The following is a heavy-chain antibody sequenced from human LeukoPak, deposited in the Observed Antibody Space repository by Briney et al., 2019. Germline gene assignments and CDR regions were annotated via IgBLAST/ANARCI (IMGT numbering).Heavy chain of an antibody. J-gene: IGHJ4*02. V-gene: IGHV1-2*02. CDR1: GYTFTGYY. D-gene: IGHD2-21*02. CDR3: ARGVFRGDCDY. Sequence: ASVKVSCKASGYTFTGYYMHWVQQAPGQGLEWMGWINPNSGGTNYAQKFQGRVTMTRDMSTSTVYMELSSLRSEDTAVYYCARGVFRGDCDYWGQGTLVTVSS. CDR2: INPNSGGT.